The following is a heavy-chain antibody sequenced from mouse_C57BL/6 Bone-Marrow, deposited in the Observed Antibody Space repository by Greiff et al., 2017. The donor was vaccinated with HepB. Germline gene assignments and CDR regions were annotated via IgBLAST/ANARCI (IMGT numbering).Heavy chain of an antibody. D-gene: IGHD1-1*01. CDR1: GYTSTEYT. CDR2: FYPGSGSI. V-gene: IGHV1-62-2*01. J-gene: IGHJ3*01. Sequence: QVQLKESGAELVKPGASVKLSCKASGYTSTEYTIHWVKQRSGQGLEWIGWFYPGSGSIKYNEKFKDKATLTADKSSSTVYMELSRLTSEDSAVYFCARHEEGYYYGSSYAFAYWGQGTLVTVSA. CDR3: ARHEEGYYYGSSYAFAY.